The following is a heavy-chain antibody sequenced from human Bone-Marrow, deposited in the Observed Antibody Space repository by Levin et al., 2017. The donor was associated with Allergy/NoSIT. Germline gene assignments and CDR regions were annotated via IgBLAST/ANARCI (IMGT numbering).Heavy chain of an antibody. D-gene: IGHD3-22*01. J-gene: IGHJ4*02. Sequence: PGGSLRLSCAASGFNVSSNYISWVRQAPGKGLEWVSIIYSGGSTYYADSVRGRFTVSRDTSKNTLYLHMNSLRVEDKAVYYCARDRRGHYDASGYYDYFDHWGQGTLVTVSS. CDR2: IYSGGST. CDR1: GFNVSSNY. CDR3: ARDRRGHYDASGYYDYFDH. V-gene: IGHV3-66*01.